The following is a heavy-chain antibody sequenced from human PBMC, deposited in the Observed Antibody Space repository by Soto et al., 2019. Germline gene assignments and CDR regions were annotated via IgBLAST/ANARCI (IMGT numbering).Heavy chain of an antibody. Sequence: SETLSLTCAVSGASISTNDYYWGWIRQPPGKGLEWIGSMYYDRSTYYNPSLKSRVTISVDTSKNQFSLKLSSVTAADTAVYYCARQAAGVDYWGQGTLVTVSS. CDR2: MYYDRST. CDR1: GASISTNDYY. CDR3: ARQAAGVDY. J-gene: IGHJ4*02. V-gene: IGHV4-39*01.